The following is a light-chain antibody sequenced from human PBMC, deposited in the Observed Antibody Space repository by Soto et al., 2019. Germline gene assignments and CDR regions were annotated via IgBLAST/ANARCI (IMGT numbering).Light chain of an antibody. J-gene: IGKJ5*01. CDR2: VAS. CDR3: QQLNSYPIT. V-gene: IGKV1-9*01. Sequence: DIQMTQTQSSLSASVGDRVTITCRASQSISSYLSWYQQKPGKAPKLLINVASTLQSGVPSRFSGSGSGTDFTLTISSLQPEDFATYYCQQLNSYPITFGQGTPLEIK. CDR1: QSISSY.